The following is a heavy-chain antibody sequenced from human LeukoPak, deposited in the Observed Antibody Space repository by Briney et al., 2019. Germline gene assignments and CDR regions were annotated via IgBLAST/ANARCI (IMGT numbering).Heavy chain of an antibody. CDR3: AKDGILWFGELSLDY. V-gene: IGHV3-23*01. CDR2: ISGSGGST. J-gene: IGHJ4*02. Sequence: GGSLRLSCAASGFTFSSYAISWVRQAPGKGLEWVSSISGSGGSTYYADSVKGRFTISRDNSKNTLYLQMNSLRAEDTAVYYCAKDGILWFGELSLDYWGQGTLVTVSS. CDR1: GFTFSSYA. D-gene: IGHD3-10*01.